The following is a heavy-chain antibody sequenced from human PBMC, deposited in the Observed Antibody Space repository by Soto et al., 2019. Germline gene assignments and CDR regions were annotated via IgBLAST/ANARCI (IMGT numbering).Heavy chain of an antibody. CDR2: VIPVLTTT. CDR1: GDTFSSYI. V-gene: IGHV1-69*08. D-gene: IGHD2-21*02. CDR3: ARRLYCGYDCYHKRYYGMDV. Sequence: QVQLVQSGAEVKKPGSSVRVSCRSSGDTFSSYIVNWLRLAPGRGLEWMGRVIPVLTTTDYAQNFRGRFTISADRSTNTVYLYLGSVRSDDTVVYYCARRLYCGYDCYHKRYYGMDVWGQGSLVTVAS. J-gene: IGHJ6*02.